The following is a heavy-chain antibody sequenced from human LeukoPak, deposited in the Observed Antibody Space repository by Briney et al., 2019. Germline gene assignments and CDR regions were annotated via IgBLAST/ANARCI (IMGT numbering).Heavy chain of an antibody. D-gene: IGHD2-15*01. Sequence: ASVKVSCKASGYTFTGYYMHWVRQAPGQGLEWMGWINPNSGGTNYAQKFQGWVTMTRDTSISTAYTELSRLRSDDTAVYFCARVVSVVVVGAGISYYYGMDVGGQGTTFTVSS. CDR3: ARVVSVVVVGAGISYYYGMDV. CDR2: INPNSGGT. V-gene: IGHV1-2*04. CDR1: GYTFTGYY. J-gene: IGHJ6*02.